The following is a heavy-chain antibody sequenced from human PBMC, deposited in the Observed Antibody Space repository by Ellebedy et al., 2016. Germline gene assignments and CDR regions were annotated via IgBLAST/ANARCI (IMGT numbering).Heavy chain of an antibody. D-gene: IGHD5-18*01. CDR2: IYSGGST. J-gene: IGHJ4*02. CDR1: GFTVSSNY. Sequence: GGSLRLSCAASGFTVSSNYMSWVRQAPGKGLEWVSLIYSGGSTYYADSVKGRFTISRDNSKNTLYLQMNSLRAEDTAVYYCVTEGYNFGFHSICNWGQGTLVTVSS. V-gene: IGHV3-66*01. CDR3: VTEGYNFGFHSICN.